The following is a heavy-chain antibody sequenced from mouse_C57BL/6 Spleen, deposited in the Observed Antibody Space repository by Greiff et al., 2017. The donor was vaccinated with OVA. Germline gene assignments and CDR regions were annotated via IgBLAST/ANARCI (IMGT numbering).Heavy chain of an antibody. CDR1: GYTFTDYY. Sequence: EVQLVESGPVLVKPGASVKMSCKASGYTFTDYYMNWVKQSHGKSLEWIGVIHPYHGGTSYNQKFKGKATLTVDKSSSTAYMELNSLTSDDSAFYYCAREGNYYYGSSPYYFDYWGQGTTLTVSS. V-gene: IGHV1-19*01. CDR3: AREGNYYYGSSPYYFDY. D-gene: IGHD1-1*01. J-gene: IGHJ2*01. CDR2: IHPYHGGT.